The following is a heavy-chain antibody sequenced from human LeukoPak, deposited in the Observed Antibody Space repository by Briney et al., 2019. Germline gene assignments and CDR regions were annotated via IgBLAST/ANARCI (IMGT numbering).Heavy chain of an antibody. CDR3: AIEEAAEYFDP. Sequence: GGSLRLSCAASGFTFSSYAMHWVRQAPGKGLEWVAVISYDGSNKYYADSVKGRFTISRDNSKNTLYLQMNSLRAEDTAVYYCAIEEAAEYFDPWGQGTLVTVSS. CDR1: GFTFSSYA. D-gene: IGHD6-13*01. J-gene: IGHJ5*02. CDR2: ISYDGSNK. V-gene: IGHV3-30-3*01.